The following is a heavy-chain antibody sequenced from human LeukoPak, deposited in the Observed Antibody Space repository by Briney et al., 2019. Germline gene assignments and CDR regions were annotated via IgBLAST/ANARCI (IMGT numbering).Heavy chain of an antibody. D-gene: IGHD3-16*02. Sequence: GGSLRLSCAASGFTFSGSAMHWVRQASGKGLEWVGRIRSKANSYATAYAASVKGRFTISRDDSKNTAYLQMNSLKTEDTAVYYCTSLVGFGGVIVSNYWGQGTLVTVSS. CDR1: GFTFSGSA. CDR3: TSLVGFGGVIVSNY. CDR2: IRSKANSYAT. V-gene: IGHV3-73*01. J-gene: IGHJ4*02.